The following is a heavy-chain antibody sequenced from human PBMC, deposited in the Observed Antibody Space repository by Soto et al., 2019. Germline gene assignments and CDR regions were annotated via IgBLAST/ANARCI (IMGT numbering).Heavy chain of an antibody. D-gene: IGHD3-9*01. CDR3: ARCPIDHNWFDP. Sequence: PSETLSLTCTVSGSDITTYYWSWLRQSPGKGLEWIGHIYDTGSTTYNPSLKSRVTISVDTSNKQFSLRLTSVTAVDTAVYYCARCPIDHNWFDPWGQGTLVTVSS. CDR2: IYDTGST. J-gene: IGHJ5*02. CDR1: GSDITTYY. V-gene: IGHV4-59*01.